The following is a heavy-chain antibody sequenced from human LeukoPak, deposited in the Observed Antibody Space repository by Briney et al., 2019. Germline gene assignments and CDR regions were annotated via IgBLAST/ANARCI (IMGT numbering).Heavy chain of an antibody. CDR3: ARGYSSSTQSFDY. Sequence: ASVKASCKASGYTFTGYYMHWVRQAPGQGLEWMGWINPNSGGTNYAQKFQGRATMTRDTSISTAYMELSRLRSDDTAVYYCARGYSSSTQSFDYWGQGTLVTVSS. CDR1: GYTFTGYY. J-gene: IGHJ4*02. V-gene: IGHV1-2*02. CDR2: INPNSGGT. D-gene: IGHD6-13*01.